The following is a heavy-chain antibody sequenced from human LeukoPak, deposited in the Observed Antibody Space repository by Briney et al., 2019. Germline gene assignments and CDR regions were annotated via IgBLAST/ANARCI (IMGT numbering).Heavy chain of an antibody. J-gene: IGHJ3*02. CDR1: GFTFSSYG. CDR3: AKGAYYYDSSGDDAFDI. Sequence: GGSLRLSCAASGFTFSSYGMHWVRQAPGKGLEWVAFIRYDGSNKHYADSVKGRFTISRDNSKNTLYLQMNSLRAEDTAVYYCAKGAYYYDSSGDDAFDIWGQGTMGTVSS. D-gene: IGHD3-22*01. V-gene: IGHV3-30*02. CDR2: IRYDGSNK.